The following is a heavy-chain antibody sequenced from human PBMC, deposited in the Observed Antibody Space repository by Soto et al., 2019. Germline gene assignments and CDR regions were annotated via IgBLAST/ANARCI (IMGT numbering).Heavy chain of an antibody. D-gene: IGHD5-18*01. J-gene: IGHJ4*02. CDR3: ATTAMVTAGLDY. CDR2: IIPIFGTA. V-gene: IGHV1-69*13. CDR1: GGTFSSYA. Sequence: ASVKVSCKASGGTFSSYAISWVRQAPGQGLEWMGGIIPIFGTANYAQKFQGRVTITADESTSTAYMELSSLRSEDTAVYYCATTAMVTAGLDYWGQGTLVTVSS.